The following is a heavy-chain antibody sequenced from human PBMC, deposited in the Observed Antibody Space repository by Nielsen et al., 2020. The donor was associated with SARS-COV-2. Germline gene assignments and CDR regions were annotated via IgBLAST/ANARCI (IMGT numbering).Heavy chain of an antibody. D-gene: IGHD3-10*01. CDR1: GGTFSSYA. Sequence: SVKVSCKASGGTFSSYAISWVRQAPGQGLEWMGGIIPIFGTANYAQKFQGRVTMTRDTSTSTVYMELSSLRSEDTAVYYCARDGPGITMVRGVIGFYGMDVWGQGTTVTVSS. V-gene: IGHV1-69*05. CDR3: ARDGPGITMVRGVIGFYGMDV. J-gene: IGHJ6*02. CDR2: IIPIFGTA.